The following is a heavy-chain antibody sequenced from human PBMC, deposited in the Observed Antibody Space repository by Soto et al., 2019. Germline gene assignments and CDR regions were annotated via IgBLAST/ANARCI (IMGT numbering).Heavy chain of an antibody. CDR1: GLFSSYW. D-gene: IGHD6-13*01. V-gene: IGHV3-74*01. CDR3: ARVAPDYCNRGYVGDY. J-gene: IGHJ4*01. CDR2: IDSAGTTI. Sequence: VQLVESGGGLVQPGGSLRLSCAASGLFSSYWMHWVRQAPGKGLVWVSRIDSAGTTINYADSVKGRFTISRDNAQNTLYRQMGSLSVEDTAMYYCARVAPDYCNRGYVGDYWGQGALVTVSS.